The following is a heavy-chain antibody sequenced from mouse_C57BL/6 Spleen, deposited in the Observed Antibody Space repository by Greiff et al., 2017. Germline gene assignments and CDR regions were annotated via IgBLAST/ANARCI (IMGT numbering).Heavy chain of an antibody. CDR2: IDPSDSYT. D-gene: IGHD2-4*01. CDR3: ATTYDYDGVAY. J-gene: IGHJ3*01. Sequence: QVHVKQPGAELVMPGASVKLSCKASGYTFTSYWMHWVKQRPGQGLEWIGEIDPSDSYTNYNQKFKGKSTLTVDKSSSTAYMQLSSLTSEDSAVYYCATTYDYDGVAYWGQGTLVTVSA. V-gene: IGHV1-69*01. CDR1: GYTFTSYW.